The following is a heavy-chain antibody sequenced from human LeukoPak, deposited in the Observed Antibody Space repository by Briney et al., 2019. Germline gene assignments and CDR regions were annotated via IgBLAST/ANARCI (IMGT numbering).Heavy chain of an antibody. D-gene: IGHD3-10*01. CDR2: ISGSGGST. J-gene: IGHJ6*02. Sequence: GGSLGLSCAASGFTFSSYAMSWVRQAPGKGLEWVSAISGSGGSTYYADSVKGRFTISRDNSKNTLYLQMNSLRAEDTAVYYCAKEITMVRGVRGYYGMDVWGQGTTVTVSS. V-gene: IGHV3-23*01. CDR3: AKEITMVRGVRGYYGMDV. CDR1: GFTFSSYA.